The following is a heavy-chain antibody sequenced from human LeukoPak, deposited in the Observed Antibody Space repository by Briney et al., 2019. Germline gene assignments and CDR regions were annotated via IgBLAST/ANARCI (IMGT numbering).Heavy chain of an antibody. CDR2: IIPILGIA. D-gene: IGHD1-14*01. J-gene: IGHJ6*02. CDR1: GGTFSSYA. CDR3: ARDLGDHIYYGMDV. V-gene: IGHV1-69*04. Sequence: WASVKVSCKASGGTFSSYAISWVRQLPRQGLECMGRIIPILGIANYAQKFQGRVTITADKSTSTAYMELSSLRSEDTAVYYCARDLGDHIYYGMDVWGQGTTVTVSS.